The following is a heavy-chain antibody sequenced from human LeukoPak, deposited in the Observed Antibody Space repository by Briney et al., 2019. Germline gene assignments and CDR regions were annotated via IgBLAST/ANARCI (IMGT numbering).Heavy chain of an antibody. CDR3: ATTGSGNYYYYYMHV. V-gene: IGHV1-24*01. Sequence: GASVKVSCKVSGYTLTELSMHWVRQAPGKGLEWMGGFVPEDGETIYAQKFQGRVTMTKDTSTDTAYMELSSLRSEDTAVYYCATTGSGNYYYYYMHVWGKGTTVTVSS. J-gene: IGHJ6*03. CDR1: GYTLTELS. D-gene: IGHD3-10*01. CDR2: FVPEDGET.